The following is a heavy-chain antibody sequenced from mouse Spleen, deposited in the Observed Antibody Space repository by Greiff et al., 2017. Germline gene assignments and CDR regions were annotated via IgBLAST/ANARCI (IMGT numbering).Heavy chain of an antibody. V-gene: IGHV5-6-3*01. J-gene: IGHJ3*01. Sequence: DVMLVESGGGLVQPGGSLKLSCAASGFTFSSYGMSWVRQTPDKRLELVATINSNGGSTYYPDSVKGRFTISRDNAKNTLYLQMSSLKSEDTAMYYCARGYDYDWFAYWGQGTLVTVSA. CDR3: ARGYDYDWFAY. CDR2: INSNGGST. D-gene: IGHD2-4*01. CDR1: GFTFSSYG.